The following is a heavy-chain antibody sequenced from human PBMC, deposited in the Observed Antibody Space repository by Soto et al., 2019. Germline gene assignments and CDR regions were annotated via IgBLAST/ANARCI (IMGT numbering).Heavy chain of an antibody. J-gene: IGHJ5*02. Sequence: PSVTLSLTCTVSGGSISSYYCSWIRQPAGKGLEWIGRIYTSGSTNYNPSLKSRVTMSVDTSKNQFSLKMSSVTAADTAVYYCARDRAAGVWFDPWGQGTLVTVS. V-gene: IGHV4-4*07. CDR2: IYTSGST. CDR3: ARDRAAGVWFDP. D-gene: IGHD3-10*01. CDR1: GGSISSYY.